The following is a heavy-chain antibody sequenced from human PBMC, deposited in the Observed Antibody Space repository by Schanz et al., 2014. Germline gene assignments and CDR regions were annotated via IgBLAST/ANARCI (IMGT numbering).Heavy chain of an antibody. CDR2: INPNTGGT. J-gene: IGHJ4*02. V-gene: IGHV1-2*04. CDR3: ARDRLECGAECYSVEVFEI. D-gene: IGHD2-21*01. CDR1: GGTFSSYT. Sequence: QVQLVQSGPEVEKPGASVKVSCKASGGTFSSYTISWVRQAPGQGLEWMGWINPNTGGTNFAQKFQGWVTVTRDTSISTVYMELSSLRSEDTAVYYCARDRLECGAECYSVEVFEIWGQGTLVTVSS.